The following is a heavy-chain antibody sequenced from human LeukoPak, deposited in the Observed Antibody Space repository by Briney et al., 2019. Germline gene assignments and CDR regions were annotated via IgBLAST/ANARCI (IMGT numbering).Heavy chain of an antibody. D-gene: IGHD6-13*01. CDR1: GHTSTTYD. J-gene: IGHJ4*02. CDR3: ARAIAAAGAPDY. V-gene: IGHV1-3*04. CDR2: ISTPSGQT. Sequence: ASVKVSCKASGHTSTTYDIHWVRQAPGQSLEWMGWISTPSGQTEYSQKFQGRVTMTRDTSTTTVYMELSSLRSEDTAVYYCARAIAAAGAPDYWGRGTLVTVSS.